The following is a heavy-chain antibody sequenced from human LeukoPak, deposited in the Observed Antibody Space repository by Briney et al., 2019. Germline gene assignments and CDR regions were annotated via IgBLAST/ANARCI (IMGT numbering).Heavy chain of an antibody. CDR3: ARDPLLYGDYGDYFDY. Sequence: PGGSLRLSCAASGFTFSSYAMSWVRQDPGKGLEWVAVISYDGSNKYYADSVKGRFTISRDNSKNTLYLQMNSLRAEDTAVYYCARDPLLYGDYGDYFDYWGQGTLVTVSS. J-gene: IGHJ4*02. D-gene: IGHD4-17*01. V-gene: IGHV3-30-3*01. CDR2: ISYDGSNK. CDR1: GFTFSSYA.